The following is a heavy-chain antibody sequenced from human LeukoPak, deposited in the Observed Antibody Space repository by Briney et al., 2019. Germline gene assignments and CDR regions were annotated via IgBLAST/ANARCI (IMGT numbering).Heavy chain of an antibody. Sequence: GGSLRLSCAASGFTFSSYSMNWVRQAPGKGLEWVSSISSSSSYIYYADSVKGRFTISRDNAKNSLYLQMNSLRAEDTAVYYCARDIIAAWSIFGVANPYYYYGMDVWGQGTTVTVSS. D-gene: IGHD3-3*01. CDR2: ISSSSSYI. CDR1: GFTFSSYS. V-gene: IGHV3-21*01. J-gene: IGHJ6*02. CDR3: ARDIIAAWSIFGVANPYYYYGMDV.